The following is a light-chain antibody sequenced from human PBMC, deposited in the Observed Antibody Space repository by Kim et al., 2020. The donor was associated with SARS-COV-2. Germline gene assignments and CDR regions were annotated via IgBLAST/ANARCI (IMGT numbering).Light chain of an antibody. V-gene: IGKV1-9*01. Sequence: IQLTQSPSSLSASVGDRVTITCRASQGINSALAWYQQQPGKVPKLLIYAASTLQSGVPSKFSGDGSGTDFTLTISSLQPEDFATYYCQQVNSFPWTFGQGTKVEIK. CDR1: QGINSA. J-gene: IGKJ1*01. CDR2: AAS. CDR3: QQVNSFPWT.